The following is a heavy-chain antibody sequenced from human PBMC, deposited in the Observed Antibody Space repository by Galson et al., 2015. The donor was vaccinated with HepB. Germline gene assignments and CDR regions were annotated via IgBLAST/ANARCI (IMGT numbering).Heavy chain of an antibody. J-gene: IGHJ4*02. D-gene: IGHD5-18*01. Sequence: SVKVSCKASGYTFTSYAMHWVRQAPGQRLEWMGWINAGNGNTKYSQKFQGRVTITRDTSASTAYMELSSLRSEDTAVYYCARTPDLIQLWLAFDYWGQGTLVTVSS. CDR3: ARTPDLIQLWLAFDY. V-gene: IGHV1-3*01. CDR2: INAGNGNT. CDR1: GYTFTSYA.